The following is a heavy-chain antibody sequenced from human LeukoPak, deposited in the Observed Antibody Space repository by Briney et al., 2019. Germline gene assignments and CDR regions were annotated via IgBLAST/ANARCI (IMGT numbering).Heavy chain of an antibody. CDR2: INPSGST. J-gene: IGHJ4*02. CDR1: GGSFSGYY. V-gene: IGHV4-34*01. CDR3: VRGSRVYCGGDCYYY. D-gene: IGHD2-21*02. Sequence: SETLSLTFTVFGGSFSGYYWSWIRQPPDKGLDWIGEINPSGSTNYNPSLKTRVTISTDTSKNHFSLNLNSVTAADTGVYYCVRGSRVYCGGDCYYYWGQGTLVSVSS.